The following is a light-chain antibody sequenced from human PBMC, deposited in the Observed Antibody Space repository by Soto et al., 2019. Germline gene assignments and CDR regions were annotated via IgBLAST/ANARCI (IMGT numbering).Light chain of an antibody. V-gene: IGLV2-23*02. CDR1: NSDVGGYNY. CDR3: CSYASSSSYV. Sequence: QSVLTQPASVSGSPGQSITISCTGTNSDVGGYNYVSWYQQHPGKAPKLMIYEVSKRPSGVSSRFSGSKSGNTASLTISGLQAEDEADYYCCSYASSSSYVFGTGTKVTVL. J-gene: IGLJ1*01. CDR2: EVS.